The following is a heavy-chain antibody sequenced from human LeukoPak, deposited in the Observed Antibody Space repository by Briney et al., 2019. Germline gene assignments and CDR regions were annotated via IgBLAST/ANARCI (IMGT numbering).Heavy chain of an antibody. V-gene: IGHV3-53*01. CDR3: ARDGAAAGKMGFDY. D-gene: IGHD6-13*01. CDR2: IYSGGST. CDR1: GFTFSSYG. J-gene: IGHJ4*02. Sequence: QPGGSLRLSCAASGFTFSSYGMHWVRQAPGKGLEWVSVIYSGGSTHYADSVKGRFTISRDNSKNTLYLQMNSLRAEDTAVYYCARDGAAAGKMGFDYWGQGTLVTVSS.